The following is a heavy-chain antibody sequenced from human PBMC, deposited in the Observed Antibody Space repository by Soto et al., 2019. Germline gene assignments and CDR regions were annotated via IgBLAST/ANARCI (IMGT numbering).Heavy chain of an antibody. J-gene: IGHJ6*02. V-gene: IGHV1-69*13. CDR1: GGTFSSYA. Sequence: ASVKVSCKASGGTFSSYAISWVRQAPGQGLEWMGGIIPIFGTANYAQKFQGRVTITADESTSTAYMELSSLRSEDTAVYYCARLHSHGTYGMDVWGQGTTVTVSS. CDR3: ARLHSHGTYGMDV. CDR2: IIPIFGTA. D-gene: IGHD5-18*01.